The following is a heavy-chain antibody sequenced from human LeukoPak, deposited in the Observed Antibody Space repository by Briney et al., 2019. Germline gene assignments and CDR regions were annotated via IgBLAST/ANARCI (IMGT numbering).Heavy chain of an antibody. CDR1: GFTFSNSG. J-gene: IGHJ4*02. D-gene: IGHD6-13*01. CDR3: AKRAGPVAGEYYFDY. Sequence: PGGSLRLSCGASGFTFSNSGMNWVRQVPGKGLQWVSGISDSGANTRYADSVKGRFTIPRDHSKNPLSLQMESLRAEATAVYYCAKRAGPVAGEYYFDYWGQETLVTVSS. V-gene: IGHV3-23*01. CDR2: ISDSGANT.